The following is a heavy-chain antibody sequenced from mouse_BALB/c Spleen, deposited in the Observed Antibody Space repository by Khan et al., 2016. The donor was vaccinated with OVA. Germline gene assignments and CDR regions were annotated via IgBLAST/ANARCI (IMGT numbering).Heavy chain of an antibody. D-gene: IGHD1-1*01. Sequence: VELVESGPGLVAPSQTLSITCTVSGFSLSSYGVHWVRQPPGKGLEWLGVIWAGGSTNHNSALMSRLGISKDNSKSQVFLKMNSLQTDDTAMYYCARAFYYGAWFAYWGQGTLVTVSA. V-gene: IGHV2-9*02. CDR3: ARAFYYGAWFAY. CDR2: IWAGGST. J-gene: IGHJ3*01. CDR1: GFSLSSYG.